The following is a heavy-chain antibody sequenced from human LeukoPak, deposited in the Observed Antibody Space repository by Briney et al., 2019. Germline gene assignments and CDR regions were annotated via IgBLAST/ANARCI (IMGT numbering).Heavy chain of an antibody. CDR2: IYYSGST. V-gene: IGHV4-61*01. CDR3: ARVLKGLAVAGSYYFDY. CDR1: GGSFSSGSYY. D-gene: IGHD6-19*01. J-gene: IGHJ4*02. Sequence: PSETLSLTCTVSGGSFSSGSYYWSWIRQPPGKGLEWIGYIYYSGSTNYNPSLQSRVTISVDTSKNQFSLKLSSVPAADTAVYYCARVLKGLAVAGSYYFDYWGQGTLVTVSS.